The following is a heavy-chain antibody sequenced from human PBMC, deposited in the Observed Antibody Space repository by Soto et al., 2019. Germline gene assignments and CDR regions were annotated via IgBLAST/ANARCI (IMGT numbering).Heavy chain of an antibody. CDR1: GGSVSSGSYY. CDR2: IYYSGST. Sequence: PSETLSLTCTVSGGSVSSGSYYWSWIRQPPGKGLEWIGYIYYSGSTNYNPSLKSRVTISVDTSKNQFSLKLSSVTAADTAVYYCARYHYDFWRRLGYYFDYWGQGTLVTVSS. D-gene: IGHD3-3*01. J-gene: IGHJ4*02. CDR3: ARYHYDFWRRLGYYFDY. V-gene: IGHV4-61*01.